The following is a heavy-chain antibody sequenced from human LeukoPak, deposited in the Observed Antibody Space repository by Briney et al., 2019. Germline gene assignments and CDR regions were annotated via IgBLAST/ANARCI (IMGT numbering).Heavy chain of an antibody. J-gene: IGHJ4*02. CDR3: VGASAYDFWSGYRFDY. Sequence: SETLSLTCTVSGGSISSYYWSWIRQPPGKGLEWIGYIYYSGSTNYNPSLKSRVTISVDTSKNQFSLKLSSVTAADTAVYYCVGASAYDFWSGYRFDYWGQGTLVTVSS. V-gene: IGHV4-59*01. D-gene: IGHD3-3*01. CDR1: GGSISSYY. CDR2: IYYSGST.